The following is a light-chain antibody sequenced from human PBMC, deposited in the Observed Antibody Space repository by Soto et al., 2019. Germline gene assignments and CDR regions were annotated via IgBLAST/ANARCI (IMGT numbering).Light chain of an antibody. CDR3: QQPKGLT. V-gene: IGKV1-9*01. Sequence: DIQLTQSPSFLSASVGDRVTITCRASQGISSYLAWYQQKPRKAPKLLIYAASTLQSGVPSRFSGSGTGTEFTLTISSLQPEDFANYYCQQPKGLTFGGGTKVEIK. J-gene: IGKJ4*01. CDR2: AAS. CDR1: QGISSY.